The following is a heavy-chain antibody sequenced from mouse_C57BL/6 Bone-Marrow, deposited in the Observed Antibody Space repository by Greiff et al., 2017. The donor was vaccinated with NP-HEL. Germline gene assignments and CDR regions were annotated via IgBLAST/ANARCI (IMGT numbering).Heavy chain of an antibody. J-gene: IGHJ3*01. CDR2: IYPGDGDT. V-gene: IGHV1-82*01. CDR1: GYAFSSSW. D-gene: IGHD2-3*01. CDR3: ARSSMMVSLSLRVPVVSDWCKVLTKRSTTVLEY. Sequence: QVQLQQSGPELVKPGASVKISCKASGYAFSSSWMNWVKQRPGKGLEWIGRIYPGDGDTNYNGKFKGKATLTADKSSSTAYMQLSSLTSEDSAVYFCARSSMMVSLSLRVPVVSDWCKVLTKRSTTVLEYWGQGTLVTVSA.